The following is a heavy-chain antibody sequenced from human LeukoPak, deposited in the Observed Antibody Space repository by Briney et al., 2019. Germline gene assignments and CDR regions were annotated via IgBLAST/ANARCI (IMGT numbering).Heavy chain of an antibody. CDR2: IKQDGSEK. Sequence: GGSLRLSCAASGFTFSSYWMSWVRQAPGKGLEWVANIKQDGSEKYYVDSVKGRFTISRDNAKNSLYLQMNNLKAEDTAVYYWARGKRIYVITAKNYFDYWGQGPLVTVSS. CDR1: GFTFSSYW. D-gene: IGHD1-14*01. J-gene: IGHJ4*02. V-gene: IGHV3-7*01. CDR3: ARGKRIYVITAKNYFDY.